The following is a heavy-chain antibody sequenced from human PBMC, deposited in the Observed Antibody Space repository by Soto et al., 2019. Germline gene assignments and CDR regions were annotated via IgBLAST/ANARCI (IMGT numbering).Heavy chain of an antibody. CDR2: IYGGGTT. CDR1: GFAVSSKY. V-gene: IGHV3-53*01. CDR3: VQTTGWPGFDF. Sequence: EVQLVESGGGLIQPGGSLRLSCAASGFAVSSKYMTWVRQAPGKGLEWVSVIYGGGTTYYADAVKCRCTISRDTSKNTSYLQMNSLRAEDTAVYYCVQTTGWPGFDFWGQGTLVTVSS. J-gene: IGHJ4*02. D-gene: IGHD6-19*01.